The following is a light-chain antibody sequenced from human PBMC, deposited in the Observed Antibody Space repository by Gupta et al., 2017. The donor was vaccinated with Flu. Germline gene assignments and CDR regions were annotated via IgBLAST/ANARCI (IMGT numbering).Light chain of an antibody. CDR3: MQARQTPRS. V-gene: IGKV2-28*01. Sequence: DIVMAQSPLPVPVTPGEPASISCRSSQSLLHSNGYNYLDWYLQKPGQSPQLLIYLGSNRASGVPDRFSDSGSGTDFTLKISRVEAEDVGVYYCMQARQTPRSFGQGTKLEIK. CDR1: QSLLHSNGYNY. CDR2: LGS. J-gene: IGKJ2*03.